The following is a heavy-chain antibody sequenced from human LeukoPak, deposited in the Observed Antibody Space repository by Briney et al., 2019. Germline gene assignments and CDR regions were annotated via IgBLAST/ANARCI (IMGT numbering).Heavy chain of an antibody. V-gene: IGHV4-30-2*01. CDR2: IYHSGST. CDR1: GGSISSGGYY. Sequence: SETLSLTCTVSGGSISSGGYYWSWIRQPPGKGLEWIGYIYHSGSTYYNPSLKSRVTISVDRSKNQFSLKLSSVTAADTAVYYCARGLKYSALFDYWGQGTLVTVSS. D-gene: IGHD2-15*01. J-gene: IGHJ4*02. CDR3: ARGLKYSALFDY.